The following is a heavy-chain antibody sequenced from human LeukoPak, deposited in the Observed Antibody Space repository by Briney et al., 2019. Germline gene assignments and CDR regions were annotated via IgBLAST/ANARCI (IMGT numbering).Heavy chain of an antibody. V-gene: IGHV4-31*03. Sequence: PSETLSLTCTVSGGSISGSSYYWSWIRQHPGKGLEWIGYIYYSGSTYYNPSLKSRVTISVDTSKNQFSLKLSSVTAADTAVYYCASAPIFAAYYSFDYWGQGTLVTVSS. J-gene: IGHJ4*02. CDR1: GGSISGSSYY. CDR2: IYYSGST. D-gene: IGHD2-21*01. CDR3: ASAPIFAAYYSFDY.